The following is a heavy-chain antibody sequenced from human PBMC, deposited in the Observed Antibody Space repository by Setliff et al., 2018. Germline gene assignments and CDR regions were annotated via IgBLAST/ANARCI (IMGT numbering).Heavy chain of an antibody. CDR3: VNHNPARRSPAGTALDS. V-gene: IGHV3-23*01. CDR1: GFTFSTYS. Sequence: SLRLSCAASGFTFSTYSMSWVRQAPGKGLEWVSAISGDSEYIYYRDSVKGRFTISRANSKNMLYLQMNNLRVEDTARYYCVNHNPARRSPAGTALDSWGQGTLVTVSS. J-gene: IGHJ4*02. D-gene: IGHD6-19*01. CDR2: ISGDSEYI.